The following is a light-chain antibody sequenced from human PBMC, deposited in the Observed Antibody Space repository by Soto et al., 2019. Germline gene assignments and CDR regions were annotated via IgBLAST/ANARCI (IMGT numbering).Light chain of an antibody. Sequence: QSVLTQPHSASGTPGQRVTISCSGSSSNIGSNYVYWYQQLPGTAPKLLIYSNNQRPSGVPDRFSGSKSGTSASLAISGLLSEDEADYYCAAWDDSLSGDVVFGGGTKVTVL. CDR2: SNN. CDR1: SSNIGSNY. V-gene: IGLV1-47*02. CDR3: AAWDDSLSGDVV. J-gene: IGLJ2*01.